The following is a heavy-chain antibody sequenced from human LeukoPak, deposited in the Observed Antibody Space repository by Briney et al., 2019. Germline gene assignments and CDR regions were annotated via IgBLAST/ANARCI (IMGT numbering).Heavy chain of an antibody. CDR1: GDSVSSNSAT. CDR3: ARVSSPWSPRDAFDI. CDR2: TYYTSKWYN. D-gene: IGHD1-26*01. J-gene: IGHJ3*02. Sequence: SQTLSLTCAISGDSVSSNSATWNWIRQSPSRGLEWLGRTYYTSKWYNDYAVSVKSRITINPDTSKNRFSLQLNSVTPDDTAVYYCARVSSPWSPRDAFDIWGQGTMVTVSS. V-gene: IGHV6-1*01.